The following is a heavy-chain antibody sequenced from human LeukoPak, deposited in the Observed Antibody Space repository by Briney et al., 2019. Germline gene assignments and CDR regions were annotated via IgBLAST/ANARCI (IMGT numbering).Heavy chain of an antibody. CDR3: AREAGNYYDSSGYYSPYLDY. J-gene: IGHJ4*02. Sequence: GGSLRLSCAASGFTFSSYGMHWVRQAPGKGLEWVAVIWYDGSNKYYADSVKGRFTISRDNSKNTLYLQMNSLRAEDTAVYYCAREAGNYYDSSGYYSPYLDYWGQGTLVTVSS. CDR2: IWYDGSNK. CDR1: GFTFSSYG. D-gene: IGHD3-22*01. V-gene: IGHV3-33*01.